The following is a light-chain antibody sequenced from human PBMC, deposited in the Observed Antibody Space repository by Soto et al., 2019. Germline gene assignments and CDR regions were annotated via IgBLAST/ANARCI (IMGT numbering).Light chain of an antibody. J-gene: IGKJ1*01. Sequence: MQRRALPSSMCESVGDSVTITCMASQSVSSYLNWSQQKPGKAPKLLIYAASSLQSGVPSRFIRSGSGTHFTLAISTLQPEDSATYYCQQSYSTPPTFGPGTKVDIK. CDR3: QQSYSTPPT. V-gene: IGKV1-39*01. CDR1: QSVSSY. CDR2: AAS.